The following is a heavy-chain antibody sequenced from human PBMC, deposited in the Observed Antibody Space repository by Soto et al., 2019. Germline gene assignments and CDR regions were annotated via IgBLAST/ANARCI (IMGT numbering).Heavy chain of an antibody. Sequence: GGVLQLASTASGFTFSSYGMHWVRQAPGKGLEWVAVISYDGSNKYYADSVKGRFTISRDNSKNTLYLQMNSLRAEDTAVYYCAKQTSVCYPPWSSGCVLYYYYGMEVWGQGTTVTVSS. V-gene: IGHV3-30*18. CDR3: AKQTSVCYPPWSSGCVLYYYYGMEV. D-gene: IGHD2-8*01. CDR2: ISYDGSNK. CDR1: GFTFSSYG. J-gene: IGHJ6*02.